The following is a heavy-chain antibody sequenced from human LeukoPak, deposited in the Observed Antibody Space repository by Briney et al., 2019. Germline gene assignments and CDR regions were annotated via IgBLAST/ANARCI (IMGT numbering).Heavy chain of an antibody. D-gene: IGHD2-2*01. CDR2: ISSSSSYI. Sequence: GGSLRLSCAASGFTFSSYSMNWVRQAPGKGLEWVSSISSSSSYIYYADSVKGRFTISRDNAKNSLYLQMNSLRAEDTAVYYCARGSGGRYQLLNYWGQGTLVTVSS. CDR3: ARGSGGRYQLLNY. J-gene: IGHJ4*02. V-gene: IGHV3-21*01. CDR1: GFTFSSYS.